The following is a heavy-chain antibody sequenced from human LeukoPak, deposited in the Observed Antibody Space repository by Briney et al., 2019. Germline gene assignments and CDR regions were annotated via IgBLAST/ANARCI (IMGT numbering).Heavy chain of an antibody. Sequence: ASVKVSCKASGYTFTGYYMHWVRQAPGQGLEWMGWINPNSGGTNYAQKFQGRVTMTRDTSISTAYMELSRLRSDDTAVYYCARDHGTMVQGVIYYFDYWGQGTLVTVSS. CDR3: ARDHGTMVQGVIYYFDY. V-gene: IGHV1-2*02. CDR2: INPNSGGT. D-gene: IGHD3-10*01. J-gene: IGHJ4*02. CDR1: GYTFTGYY.